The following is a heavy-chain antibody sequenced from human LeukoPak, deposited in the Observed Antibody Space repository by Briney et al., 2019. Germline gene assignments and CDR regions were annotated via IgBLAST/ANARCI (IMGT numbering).Heavy chain of an antibody. D-gene: IGHD1-14*01. J-gene: IGHJ4*02. CDR3: ARELDTEEFDY. CDR2: ISNSSSYI. Sequence: GGSLRLSCAASGFTFSSYSMNWVRQAPGKGLEWVSSISNSSSYIYYADSVKGRFTISRDNAKNSLYLQMNSLRAEDTAVYYCARELDTEEFDYWGQGTLVTVSS. CDR1: GFTFSSYS. V-gene: IGHV3-21*01.